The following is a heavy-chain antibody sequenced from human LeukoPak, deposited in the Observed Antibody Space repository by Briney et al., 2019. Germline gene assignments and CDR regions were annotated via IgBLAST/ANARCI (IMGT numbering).Heavy chain of an antibody. Sequence: GGSLRLSCAASGFTFSNAWMSWVRQAPGKGLEWVGRIKSKTDCGTTDYAAPVKGRITISRDDSKNTMYLQMNSLKTEDTAVYYCTTRYCSSTSCYYYYYGMDVWSQGTTVTVSS. D-gene: IGHD2-2*01. J-gene: IGHJ6*02. CDR1: GFTFSNAW. CDR3: TTRYCSSTSCYYYYYGMDV. CDR2: IKSKTDCGTT. V-gene: IGHV3-15*01.